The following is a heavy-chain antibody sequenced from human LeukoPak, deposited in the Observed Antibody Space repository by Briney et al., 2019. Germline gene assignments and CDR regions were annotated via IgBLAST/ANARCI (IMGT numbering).Heavy chain of an antibody. J-gene: IGHJ4*02. CDR2: IIPILGIA. CDR3: ARGPRRDGYNLDY. CDR1: GGTFSSYA. V-gene: IGHV1-69*04. D-gene: IGHD5-24*01. Sequence: GASVKVSCKASGGTFSSYAISWVRQAPGQGLEWMGRIIPILGIANYAQKFQGRVTITADKSTSTAYMELSSLRSEDTAVYYCARGPRRDGYNLDYWGQGTLVTVSS.